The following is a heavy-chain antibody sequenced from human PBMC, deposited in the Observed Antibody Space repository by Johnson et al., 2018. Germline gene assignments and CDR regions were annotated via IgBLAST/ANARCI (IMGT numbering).Heavy chain of an antibody. Sequence: QVQLVQSGGGVVQPGRSXRLSCAASGFTFSSYGMHWVRQAPGKGLEWVAVISYDGSNKYYADSVKGRFTISRDNSKNPLYLQMNSRRAEDTAVYYCAKDLAYGGGDCSATAFDIWGQGTMVTVSS. CDR2: ISYDGSNK. CDR1: GFTFSSYG. D-gene: IGHD2-21*02. J-gene: IGHJ3*02. CDR3: AKDLAYGGGDCSATAFDI. V-gene: IGHV3-30*18.